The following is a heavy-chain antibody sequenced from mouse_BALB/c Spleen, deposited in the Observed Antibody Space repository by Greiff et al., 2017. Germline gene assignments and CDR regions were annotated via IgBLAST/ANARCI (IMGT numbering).Heavy chain of an antibody. J-gene: IGHJ2*01. CDR2: ISSGGGST. V-gene: IGHV5-12-1*01. CDR1: GFAFSSYD. CDR3: ARMTGTYPSYYFDY. D-gene: IGHD4-1*01. Sequence: EVHLVESGGGLVKPGGSLKLSCAASGFAFSSYDMSWVRQTPEKRLEWVAYISSGGGSTYYPDTVKGRFTISRDNAKNTLYLQMSSLKSEDTAMYYCARMTGTYPSYYFDYWGQGTTLTVSS.